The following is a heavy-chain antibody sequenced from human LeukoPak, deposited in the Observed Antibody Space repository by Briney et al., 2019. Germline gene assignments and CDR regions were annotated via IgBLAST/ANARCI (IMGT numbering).Heavy chain of an antibody. V-gene: IGHV3-53*01. CDR1: GFTVSSNY. CDR3: ARGDYGDFGGPAWYYFDY. Sequence: PGGSLRLSCAASGFTVSSNYMSWVRQAPGKGLEWVSVIYSGGSTYYADSVKGRFTISRDNSKNTLYLQMNSLRAEDTAVYYCARGDYGDFGGPAWYYFDYWGQGTLVTVSS. J-gene: IGHJ4*02. D-gene: IGHD4-17*01. CDR2: IYSGGST.